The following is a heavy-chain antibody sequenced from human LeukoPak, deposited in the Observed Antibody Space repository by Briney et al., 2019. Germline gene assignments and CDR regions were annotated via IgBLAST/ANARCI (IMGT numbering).Heavy chain of an antibody. J-gene: IGHJ4*02. CDR2: FDPENDER. CDR3: ATEVTSIVPDY. CDR1: GHTLSELP. D-gene: IGHD2-21*02. V-gene: IGHV1-24*01. Sequence: GASVKVSCKVSGHTLSELPMYWVRQVPGEGLEWMGGFDPENDERIYAQKFRGRVTMTEDTSTNTAYMELSSLRSDDTAVYYCATEVTSIVPDYWGQGTLVTVSS.